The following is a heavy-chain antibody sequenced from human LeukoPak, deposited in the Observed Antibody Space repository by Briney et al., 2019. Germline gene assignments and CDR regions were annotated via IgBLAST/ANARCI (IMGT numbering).Heavy chain of an antibody. V-gene: IGHV3-23*01. CDR1: GVRVTTEA. Sequence: GGSLRLSSAECGVRVTTEAMDWGRKITGKGLEWVSGISDSGDKTYYADSVKGRFTISRANHKNTLYLEMSSLGAEDAAVYYCVKDLVDRAFTRGFDVWGQGTVVTVSS. CDR2: ISDSGDKT. D-gene: IGHD3-10*01. J-gene: IGHJ3*01. CDR3: VKDLVDRAFTRGFDV.